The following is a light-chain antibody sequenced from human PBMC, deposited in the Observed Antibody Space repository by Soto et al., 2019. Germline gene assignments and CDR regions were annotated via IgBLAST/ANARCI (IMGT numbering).Light chain of an antibody. CDR1: QRISSW. J-gene: IGKJ4*01. Sequence: IQMTLSQSSVSASVGDRVTITWRARQRISSWLAWYQQKPGKAPKLLIYSASSLQSGVPSRFSGSGSGTDFTLSISSLQPEDFATYYCQQANSFPLTFGGGTKVDIK. V-gene: IGKV1D-12*01. CDR2: SAS. CDR3: QQANSFPLT.